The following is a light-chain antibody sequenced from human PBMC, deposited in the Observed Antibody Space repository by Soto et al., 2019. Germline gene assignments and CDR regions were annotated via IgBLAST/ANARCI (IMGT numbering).Light chain of an antibody. V-gene: IGKV3-20*01. Sequence: EIVLTQSPGTLSSSPGERATLSCRASQSVSSSYLAWYQQKPDQAPRLLIYGASSRATGIPDRFSGSGSGTDFTLTISRLEPEDFAVYYCQQYGTSRTFGQGTKVEIK. CDR2: GAS. CDR1: QSVSSSY. J-gene: IGKJ1*01. CDR3: QQYGTSRT.